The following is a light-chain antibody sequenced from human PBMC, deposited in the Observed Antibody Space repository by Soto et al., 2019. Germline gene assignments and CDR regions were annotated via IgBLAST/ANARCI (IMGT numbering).Light chain of an antibody. J-gene: IGKJ5*01. Sequence: IVMTESALSLPVTPGGPASMACRSGQSLLHRNGCDYVACYLQKPGQSPQVLIYLGSNRSSGVPDRFSGSGSVTDFTLTICRVEAEDVVLYCSMHGVQTLFTFGQGRNLEIK. V-gene: IGKV2-28*01. CDR3: MHGVQTLFT. CDR2: LGS. CDR1: QSLLHRNGCDY.